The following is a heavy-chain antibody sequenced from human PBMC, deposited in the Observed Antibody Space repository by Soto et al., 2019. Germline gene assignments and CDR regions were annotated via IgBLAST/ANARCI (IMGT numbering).Heavy chain of an antibody. Sequence: SETLSLTCTVSGGSISSSSYYWGWIRQPPGKGLEWIGSIYYSGSTYYNPSLKSRVTISVDTSKNQFSLKLSSVTAADTAVYYCARLFNRSGTRAFDIWGQGTMVTVSS. V-gene: IGHV4-39*01. J-gene: IGHJ3*02. CDR2: IYYSGST. D-gene: IGHD3-10*01. CDR1: GGSISSSSYY. CDR3: ARLFNRSGTRAFDI.